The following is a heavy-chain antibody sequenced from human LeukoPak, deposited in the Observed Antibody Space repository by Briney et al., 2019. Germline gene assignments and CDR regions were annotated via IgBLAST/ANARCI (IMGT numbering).Heavy chain of an antibody. CDR2: FDPEDGET. J-gene: IGHJ4*02. CDR1: GYTLTELS. D-gene: IGHD3-22*01. V-gene: IGHV1-24*01. CDR3: ATLVVMGASNNYYFDY. Sequence: GASVKVSCKVSGYTLTELSMHWVRQAPGKGLEWMGGFDPEDGETIYAQEFQGRVTMTEDTSTDTAYMELSSLRSEDTAVYYCATLVVMGASNNYYFDYWGQGTLVTVSS.